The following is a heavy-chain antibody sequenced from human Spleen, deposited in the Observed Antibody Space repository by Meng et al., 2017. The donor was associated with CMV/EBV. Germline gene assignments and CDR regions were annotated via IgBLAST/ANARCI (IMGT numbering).Heavy chain of an antibody. CDR3: ARGRFLEWLLYGSDYYYGVDV. Sequence: GESLKISCAASGFTFSSYSMNWVRQAPGKGLEWVSSISSSSSYIYYADSVKGRFTISRDNAKNSLYLQMNSLRAEDTAVYYCARGRFLEWLLYGSDYYYGVDVWGQGTTVTVSS. D-gene: IGHD3-3*01. CDR1: GFTFSSYS. J-gene: IGHJ6*02. V-gene: IGHV3-21*01. CDR2: ISSSSSYI.